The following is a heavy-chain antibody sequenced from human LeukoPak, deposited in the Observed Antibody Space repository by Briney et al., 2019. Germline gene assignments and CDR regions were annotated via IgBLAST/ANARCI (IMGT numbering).Heavy chain of an antibody. D-gene: IGHD1-14*01. CDR2: ISPDGSSK. CDR3: ARDGGLLPDN. J-gene: IGHJ4*02. CDR1: GFPLSTYS. V-gene: IGHV3-74*01. Sequence: GGSLRLSCAAAGFPLSTYSMHWVRQPPGKGLVWVSRISPDGSSKSYADSVKGRFIISRDNAKNTLSLQMTSLTADDTAVYYCARDGGLLPDNWGKGTLVTVSS.